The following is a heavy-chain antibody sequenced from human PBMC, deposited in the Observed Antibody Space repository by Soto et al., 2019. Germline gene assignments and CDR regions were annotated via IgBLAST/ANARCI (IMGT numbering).Heavy chain of an antibody. V-gene: IGHV1-69*13. J-gene: IGHJ5*02. CDR2: IIPIFGTA. CDR3: ARDNCSSTSCNNRFDP. Sequence: SVKVSCKASGGTFSSYAISWVRQAPGQGLEWMGGIIPIFGTANYAQKFQGRVTITADESTSTAYMELSSLRSEDTAVYYCARDNCSSTSCNNRFDPWGQGTLVTVSS. D-gene: IGHD2-2*01. CDR1: GGTFSSYA.